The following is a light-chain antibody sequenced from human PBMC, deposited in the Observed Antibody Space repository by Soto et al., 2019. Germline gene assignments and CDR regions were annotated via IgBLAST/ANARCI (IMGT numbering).Light chain of an antibody. Sequence: EIVLTQSPGTLSLSPGERATLSCRASQSISSPYLAWYQQKPGQAPRLLIYGTSTRATGIPDRFSGSGSGTDFTLTINRLEPEDFAVYYCQQYADSPRTFGQGTKV. CDR3: QQYADSPRT. CDR1: QSISSPY. V-gene: IGKV3-20*01. J-gene: IGKJ1*01. CDR2: GTS.